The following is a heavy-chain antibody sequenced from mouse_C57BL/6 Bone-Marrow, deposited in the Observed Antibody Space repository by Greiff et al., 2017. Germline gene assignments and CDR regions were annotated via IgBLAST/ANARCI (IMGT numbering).Heavy chain of an antibody. D-gene: IGHD1-1*01. CDR1: GYTFTSYW. V-gene: IGHV1-64*01. Sequence: VQLQQPGAELVKPGASVKLSCKASGYTFTSYWMHWVKQRPGQGLEWIGMIHPNSGSTNYNEKFKSKATLTVDKSPSTAYMQLSSLTSEDSAVYYCARSGLRYPAWFAYWGQGTLVTVSA. J-gene: IGHJ3*01. CDR3: ARSGLRYPAWFAY. CDR2: IHPNSGST.